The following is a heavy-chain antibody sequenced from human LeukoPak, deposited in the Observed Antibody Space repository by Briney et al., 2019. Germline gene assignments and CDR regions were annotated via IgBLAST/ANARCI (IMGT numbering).Heavy chain of an antibody. J-gene: IGHJ4*02. D-gene: IGHD2/OR15-2a*01. CDR1: GFTFSGFA. Sequence: GGSLRLSCAASGFTFSGFAMSWVRQAPGKGLEWVSAISGSGGSTYYADSVKGRFTISRDNSKNTLYLQMNSLRAEDTAVYYCAKSMGSIDFDLWGQGTLVTVSS. V-gene: IGHV3-23*01. CDR3: AKSMGSIDFDL. CDR2: ISGSGGST.